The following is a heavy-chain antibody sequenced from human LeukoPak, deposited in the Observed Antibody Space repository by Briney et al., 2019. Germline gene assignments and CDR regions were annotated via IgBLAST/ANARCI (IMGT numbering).Heavy chain of an antibody. CDR1: GGSISSGSYY. D-gene: IGHD5-24*01. J-gene: IGHJ4*02. V-gene: IGHV4-61*02. CDR3: ASSLREEMATINYFDY. Sequence: PSETLSLTCTVSGGSISSGSYYWSWIRQPAGKGLEWIGRIYTSGSTSYNPSLKSRVTISVDTSKNQFSLKLSSVTAADTAVYYCASSLREEMATINYFDYWGQGTLVTVSS. CDR2: IYTSGST.